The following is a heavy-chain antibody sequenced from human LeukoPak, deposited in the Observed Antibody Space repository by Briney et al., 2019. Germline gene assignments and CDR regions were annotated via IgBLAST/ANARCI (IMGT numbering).Heavy chain of an antibody. V-gene: IGHV1-69*06. CDR3: ARVPRRGDRFDP. D-gene: IGHD3-10*01. CDR1: GGTFSSYA. Sequence: GASVKVSCKASGGTFSSYAISWVRQAPGQGLEWMGGIIPIFGTANYAQKFQGRVTITADKSTSTAYMELSSLRSEDTAVYYCARVPRRGDRFDPWGQGTLVTVSS. CDR2: IIPIFGTA. J-gene: IGHJ5*02.